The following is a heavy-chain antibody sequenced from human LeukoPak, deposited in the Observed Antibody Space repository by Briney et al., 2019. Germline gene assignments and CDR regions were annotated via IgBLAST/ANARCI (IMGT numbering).Heavy chain of an antibody. Sequence: GGSLRLSCAASGFTFSGYTMNWVRQAPGKGLEWVSSISVSGGSTYYPDSVKGRFTISRDNSKNTLFLQMNSLRAEDTAVYYCAKDSEGYWFDPWGQGTLVTVSS. V-gene: IGHV3-23*01. CDR1: GFTFSGYT. CDR2: ISVSGGST. CDR3: AKDSEGYWFDP. J-gene: IGHJ5*02.